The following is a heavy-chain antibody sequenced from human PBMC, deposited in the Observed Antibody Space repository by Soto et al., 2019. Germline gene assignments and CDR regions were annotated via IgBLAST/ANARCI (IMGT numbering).Heavy chain of an antibody. Sequence: EGALGLSCEASGFTFSKYPMAWFRQVQGWGLEWVSTIDDNGGGPYYEDSVKGRFTISRDNYKNMLYLQMSSLRVEDTALYYCGKDHPSDSWGQGTLVTVSS. CDR3: GKDHPSDS. CDR2: IDDNGGGP. V-gene: IGHV3-23*01. J-gene: IGHJ4*02. CDR1: GFTFSKYP.